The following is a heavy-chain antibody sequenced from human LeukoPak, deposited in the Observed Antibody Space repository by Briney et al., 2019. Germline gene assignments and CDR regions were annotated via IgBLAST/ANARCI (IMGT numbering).Heavy chain of an antibody. CDR3: ARDAVRGGDCDF. CDR2: INPDGREQ. Sequence: GGSLRLSCAASGFTFSNYWIKRVRQAPGKGPEWVAQINPDGREQYHADSVKGRFSISRDNAKNSLYLQMNSLRAEDTAVYFCARDAVRGGDCDFWGQGTLVTVSS. CDR1: GFTFSNYW. D-gene: IGHD2-21*02. V-gene: IGHV3-7*01. J-gene: IGHJ4*02.